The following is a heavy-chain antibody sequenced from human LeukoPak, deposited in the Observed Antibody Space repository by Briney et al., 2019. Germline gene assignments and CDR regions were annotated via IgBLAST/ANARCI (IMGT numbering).Heavy chain of an antibody. D-gene: IGHD1-26*01. CDR3: AKGAVGANRDDY. CDR2: ISYDGSNK. Sequence: PGGSLRLSCAASGFTFSSYGMHWVRQAPGKGLEWVAVISYDGSNKYYADSVKGRFTISRDNSKNTLYLQMNSLRAEDTAVYYCAKGAVGANRDDYWGQGTLVTVSS. J-gene: IGHJ4*02. CDR1: GFTFSSYG. V-gene: IGHV3-30*18.